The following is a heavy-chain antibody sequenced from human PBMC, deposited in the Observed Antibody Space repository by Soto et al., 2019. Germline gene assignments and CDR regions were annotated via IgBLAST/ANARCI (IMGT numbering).Heavy chain of an antibody. CDR2: ISYSGTI. CDR1: GGSISGNYNY. Sequence: SETLSLTCTVSGGSISGNYNYWGWIRQPPGKGLEWIASISYSGTINSNPSLKSRVTISVDTSKNQSSLRLTSVTAMDTAVYYCSRVGGVPSSRPVVAYWSQGFLVTVSS. J-gene: IGHJ4*02. CDR3: SRVGGVPSSRPVVAY. V-gene: IGHV4-39*01. D-gene: IGHD6-13*01.